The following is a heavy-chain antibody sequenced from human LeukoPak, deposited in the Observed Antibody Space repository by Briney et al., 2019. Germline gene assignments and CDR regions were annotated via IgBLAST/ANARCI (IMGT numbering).Heavy chain of an antibody. J-gene: IGHJ4*02. CDR3: ASSPDYYDSSGYYFN. D-gene: IGHD3-22*01. CDR2: IIPIFGTA. CDR1: GGTFSSYA. Sequence: GSSVNVSCKASGGTFSSYAISWVRQAPGQGLEWMGRIIPIFGTANYAQKFQGRVTITADKSTSTAYMELSSPRSEDTAVYYCASSPDYYDSSGYYFNWGQGTLVTVSS. V-gene: IGHV1-69*06.